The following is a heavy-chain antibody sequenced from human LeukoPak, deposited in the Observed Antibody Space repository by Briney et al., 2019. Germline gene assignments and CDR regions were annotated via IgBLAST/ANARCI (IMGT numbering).Heavy chain of an antibody. D-gene: IGHD3-22*01. J-gene: IGHJ4*02. CDR1: GDSFSDYH. CDR2: VYARGYT. CDR3: ARDGLYSNGYSYFDY. V-gene: IGHV4-4*07. Sequence: PSETLSLTCTVSGDSFSDYHWSWIRQPAGKRLELIGRVYARGYTNYNPSLRSRVTMSLDTSKKQLSLRLSSVSAADTAVYYCARDGLYSNGYSYFDYWGQGTLVTVSP.